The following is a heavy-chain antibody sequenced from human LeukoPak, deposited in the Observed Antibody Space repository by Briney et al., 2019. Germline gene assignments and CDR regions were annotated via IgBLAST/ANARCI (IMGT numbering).Heavy chain of an antibody. D-gene: IGHD6-13*01. CDR1: GYSISNDYY. J-gene: IGHJ6*03. Sequence: SETLSLTCSVSGYSISNDYYWAWIRQPPGKGLEWIGSIYHSGNTYYNPSLKSRVTISVDTSKNQFSLKLSSVTAADTAVYYCARAYSSSWYSYYYYMDVWGKGTTVTVSS. CDR2: IYHSGNT. V-gene: IGHV4-38-2*02. CDR3: ARAYSSSWYSYYYYMDV.